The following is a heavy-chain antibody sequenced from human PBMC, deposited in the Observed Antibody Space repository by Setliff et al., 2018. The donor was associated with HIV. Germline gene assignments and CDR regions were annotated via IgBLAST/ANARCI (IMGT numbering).Heavy chain of an antibody. Sequence: ASVKVSCKASGYTFTSYAMHWVRQAPGQRLEWMGWINAGNGNTKYSQKFQGRVTITRDISASTAYMELSSLGSEDTAVFYCARGFASGSGSYYYDFWGQGTLVTVSS. CDR2: INAGNGNT. J-gene: IGHJ4*02. D-gene: IGHD2-15*01. CDR3: ARGFASGSGSYYYDF. CDR1: GYTFTSYA. V-gene: IGHV1-3*01.